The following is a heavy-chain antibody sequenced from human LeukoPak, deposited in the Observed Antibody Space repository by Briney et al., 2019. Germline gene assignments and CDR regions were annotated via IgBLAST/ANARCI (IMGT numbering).Heavy chain of an antibody. D-gene: IGHD6-13*01. CDR1: GFTFSRSG. CDR2: IGYDGSKI. J-gene: IGHJ4*02. CDR3: GKPSSSWYFDY. Sequence: PGGSLRLSCAASGFTFSRSGMHWVRQAPGKGLEWVTFIGYDGSKIYYADSVKGRFTISRDNSKNTLYLQMNSLRAEDTAVYYCGKPSSSWYFDYWGQGTLVTVSS. V-gene: IGHV3-30*02.